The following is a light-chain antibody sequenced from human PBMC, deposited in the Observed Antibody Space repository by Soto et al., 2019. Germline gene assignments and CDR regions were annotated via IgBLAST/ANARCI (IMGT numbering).Light chain of an antibody. Sequence: IQLTQSPSSLSASVGDRVTITCRASQDISSYLAWYQQKPGTAPKVLIFGASTLERGVPLRFSGSGSGTYFTLTISNLLPEDFATYYCQHLNDYPYTFGQGTKLEIK. V-gene: IGKV1-9*01. J-gene: IGKJ2*01. CDR3: QHLNDYPYT. CDR1: QDISSY. CDR2: GAS.